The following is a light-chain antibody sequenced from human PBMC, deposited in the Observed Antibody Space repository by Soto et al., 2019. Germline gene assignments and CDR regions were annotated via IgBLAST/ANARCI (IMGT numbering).Light chain of an antibody. CDR3: SSYTSSSTPVV. CDR2: DVS. J-gene: IGLJ2*01. V-gene: IGLV2-14*01. Sequence: QSVLTQPASVSGSPGQSITISCTGTNSDIGRYNYVSWYQQHPGETPKVMIYDVSNRPSGVSNRFSGSKSGNTASLTISGLQAEDEADYYCSSYTSSSTPVVFGGGTKLTVL. CDR1: NSDIGRYNY.